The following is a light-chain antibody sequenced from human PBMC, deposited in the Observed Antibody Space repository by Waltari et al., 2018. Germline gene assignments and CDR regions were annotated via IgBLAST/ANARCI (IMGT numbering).Light chain of an antibody. V-gene: IGKV3-11*01. Sequence: EIVLTQSPVTLSLAPGERATLSCWASQSVGSSLAWFQQKPGQAPGLSMSDASHRATGVPARFNGSGSGTDFTLTVISLQSEDSAGYYCQQRSNWPPITFGQGTRLEIK. CDR1: QSVGSS. J-gene: IGKJ5*01. CDR2: DAS. CDR3: QQRSNWPPIT.